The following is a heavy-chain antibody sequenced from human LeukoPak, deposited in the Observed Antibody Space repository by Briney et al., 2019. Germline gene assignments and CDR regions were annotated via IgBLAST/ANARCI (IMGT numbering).Heavy chain of an antibody. D-gene: IGHD3-10*01. CDR2: ISGSGGST. J-gene: IGHJ5*02. Sequence: GGSLRLSCAASGFTFSSYAMSWVRQAPGKGLEWLSAISGSGGSTYYAGSVKGRFTISRDNSKNTLYLQMNSLRAEDTAVYYCAKGELLWFGISNWFDPWGQGTLVTVSS. V-gene: IGHV3-23*01. CDR3: AKGELLWFGISNWFDP. CDR1: GFTFSSYA.